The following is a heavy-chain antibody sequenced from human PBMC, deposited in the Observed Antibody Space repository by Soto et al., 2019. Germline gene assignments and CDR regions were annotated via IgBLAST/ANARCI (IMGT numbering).Heavy chain of an antibody. D-gene: IGHD3-22*01. Sequence: GESLQNSCKGAGYSVACHWITWVCQTQGTGLAWMGRINPRDSQTYYRPSFRGHVTNAATKSLTTVFLQWGSLRASDTAMYYCARQIYDSDTGPNFQYYFDSWGQGTPVTVSS. CDR1: GYSVACHW. V-gene: IGHV5-10-1*01. J-gene: IGHJ4*02. CDR3: ARQIYDSDTGPNFQYYFDS. CDR2: INPRDSQT.